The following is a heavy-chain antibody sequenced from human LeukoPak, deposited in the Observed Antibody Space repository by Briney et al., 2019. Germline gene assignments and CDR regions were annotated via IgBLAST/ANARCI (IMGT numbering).Heavy chain of an antibody. CDR3: ARDGPYGSGSYDLDY. Sequence: GRSLRLSCAASGFTFSSYGMHRVRQAPGKGLELVAVIWYDGSNKYYADSVKGRFTISRDNSKNTLYLQMNSLRAEDTAVYYCARDGPYGSGSYDLDYWGQGTLVTVSS. CDR2: IWYDGSNK. CDR1: GFTFSSYG. V-gene: IGHV3-33*01. J-gene: IGHJ4*02. D-gene: IGHD3-10*01.